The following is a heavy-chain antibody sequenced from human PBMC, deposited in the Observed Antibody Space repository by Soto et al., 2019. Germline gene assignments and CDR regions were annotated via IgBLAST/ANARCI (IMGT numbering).Heavy chain of an antibody. D-gene: IGHD3-10*01. CDR1: GFSFGNFW. CDR3: ARGRPPSSGGNFDF. Sequence: EVQLVESGGDLVQPGGSLRLSCTASGFSFGNFWMIWVHQAPGKGLEWVANINQDGSERYYVDSVKGRFTISRDNAYNSLYLQMNSLRGDDTALYFCARGRPPSSGGNFDFWGQGTLVTVSS. J-gene: IGHJ4*02. CDR2: INQDGSER. V-gene: IGHV3-7*01.